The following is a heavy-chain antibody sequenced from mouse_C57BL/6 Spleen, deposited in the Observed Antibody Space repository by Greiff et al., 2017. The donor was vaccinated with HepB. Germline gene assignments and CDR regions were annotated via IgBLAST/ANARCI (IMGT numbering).Heavy chain of an antibody. V-gene: IGHV1-83*01. CDR2: YPGSGNTY. CDR3: RGDYGKGDFDY. J-gene: IGHJ2*01. D-gene: IGHD2-1*01. Sequence: VHVKQSGPELVKPGASVKMSCKASGYTFTDYYMHWVKQKPGKGLEWIGEIYPGSGNTYYNEKFKGKATLTADTSSSTAYMQLSSLTSEDSAVYFCARGDYGKGDFDYWGQGTTLTVSS. CDR1: YTFTDYYM.